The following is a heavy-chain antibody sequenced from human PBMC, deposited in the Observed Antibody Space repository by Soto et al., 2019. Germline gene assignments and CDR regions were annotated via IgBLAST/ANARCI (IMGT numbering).Heavy chain of an antibody. J-gene: IGHJ4*02. CDR2: IIPMFGTA. CDR1: GGTFSTYA. D-gene: IGHD5-18*01. Sequence: QVQLVQSGAEVKKPESSVKVSCKAPGGTFSTYAISWVRQAPGQGLEWMGGIIPMFGTANYAQRFQDRVTITADESKNTVYMVLSSLRSEDTAVYFCASGIQLWLRRINNGYSGWGQGTLVTVSS. CDR3: ASGIQLWLRRINNGYSG. V-gene: IGHV1-69*12.